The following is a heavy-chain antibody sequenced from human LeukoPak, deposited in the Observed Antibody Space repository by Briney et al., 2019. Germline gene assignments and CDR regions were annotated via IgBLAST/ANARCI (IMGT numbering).Heavy chain of an antibody. CDR1: GYTFTYYY. V-gene: IGHV1-46*01. J-gene: IGHJ1*01. CDR2: ISPTSDTT. Sequence: SVKVSCKAFGYTFTYYYIHWVRQAPGQGLEWLGMISPTSDTTSYLQKFQGRVTMTRDTSTSTVHMELSSLRPEDTAVYYCARVSGNFNEYFQFWGQGTLVTVSS. D-gene: IGHD2/OR15-2a*01. CDR3: ARVSGNFNEYFQF.